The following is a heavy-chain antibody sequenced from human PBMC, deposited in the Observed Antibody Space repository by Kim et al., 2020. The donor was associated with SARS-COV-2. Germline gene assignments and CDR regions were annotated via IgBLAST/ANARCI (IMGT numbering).Heavy chain of an antibody. J-gene: IGHJ4*02. V-gene: IGHV3-23*01. CDR2: SRNNGSST. CDR3: AKDHESSGWPTFDL. Sequence: GGSLRLSCEASGFTFSRFAMSWVRQAPGRGLEWVASRNNGSSTYYADSVKGRSIVSRDNVNNILYLQMDNLRLEDTALYYCAKDHESSGWPTFDLWSQGTLATV. CDR1: GFTFSRFA. D-gene: IGHD3-22*01.